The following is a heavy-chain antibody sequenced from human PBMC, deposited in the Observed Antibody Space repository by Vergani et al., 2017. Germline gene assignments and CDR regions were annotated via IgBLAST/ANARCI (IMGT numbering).Heavy chain of an antibody. CDR1: GFTFSSYA. D-gene: IGHD2-2*01. V-gene: IGHV3-30-3*01. J-gene: IGHJ4*02. Sequence: QVQLVESGGGVVQPGRSLRLSCAASGFTFSSYAMHWVRQAPGKGLEWVAVISYDGSNKYYADSVKGRFTISRDNSKNTLYLQMNSLRAEDTAVYYWASDWGPWDIVVVGNYWGQGTLVTVSS. CDR3: ASDWGPWDIVVVGNY. CDR2: ISYDGSNK.